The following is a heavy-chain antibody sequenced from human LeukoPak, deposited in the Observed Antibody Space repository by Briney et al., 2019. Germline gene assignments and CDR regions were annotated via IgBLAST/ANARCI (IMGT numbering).Heavy chain of an antibody. J-gene: IGHJ4*02. V-gene: IGHV4-59*08. CDR3: ARRLNDQGYSYGFDY. CDR2: IYYSGST. Sequence: PSETLSLTCTVSGGSISSYYWSWIRQPPGKGLEWIGYIYYSGSTNYNPSLKSRVTISVDTSKNQFSLKLSSVTAADTAVYYCARRLNDQGYSYGFDYWGQGTLVTVSS. CDR1: GGSISSYY. D-gene: IGHD5-18*01.